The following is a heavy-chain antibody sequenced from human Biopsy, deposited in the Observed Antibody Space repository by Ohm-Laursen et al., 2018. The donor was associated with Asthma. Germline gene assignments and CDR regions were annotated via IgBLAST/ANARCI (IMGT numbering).Heavy chain of an antibody. Sequence: GASVKVSCNSLGGTFNTYVIGWVRQAPGQGLEWMGGINSVFGTTTYPQKFQDRVTITADDSTSTVYMELSSLRSEDTAVYYCARKAGSCISRTCYSLDFWGPGTLVTVSS. CDR1: GGTFNTYV. V-gene: IGHV1-69*13. CDR3: ARKAGSCISRTCYSLDF. D-gene: IGHD2-2*01. J-gene: IGHJ4*02. CDR2: INSVFGTT.